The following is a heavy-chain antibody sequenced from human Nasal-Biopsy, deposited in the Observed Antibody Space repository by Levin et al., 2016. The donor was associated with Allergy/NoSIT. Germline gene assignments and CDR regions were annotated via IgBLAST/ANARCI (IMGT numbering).Heavy chain of an antibody. D-gene: IGHD3-3*02. J-gene: IGHJ5*02. V-gene: IGHV3-23*01. Sequence: GESLKISCAASGFTFRDSAMSWVRQAPGKGLEWVSRISSDSANTDYSESVKGRFTISRDNSRNTLYLQMNSLRVEDTAVYYCAEGGISPPRAASWGQGTLVTVSS. CDR1: GFTFRDSA. CDR3: AEGGISPPRAAS. CDR2: ISSDSANT.